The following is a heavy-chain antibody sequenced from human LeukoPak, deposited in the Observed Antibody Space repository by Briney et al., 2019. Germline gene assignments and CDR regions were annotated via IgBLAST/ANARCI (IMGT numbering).Heavy chain of an antibody. CDR1: GYTFTSYY. Sequence: ASVTVSCKASGYTFTSYYIHWARQAPGQGLEWMGIINPSGGSTNYAQKFQGRVTMTRDTSTSTVYMELSSLRSEDSAVYYCATAIFGVVTPEDYWGQGTLVTVSS. D-gene: IGHD3-3*01. CDR3: ATAIFGVVTPEDY. V-gene: IGHV1-46*01. J-gene: IGHJ4*02. CDR2: INPSGGST.